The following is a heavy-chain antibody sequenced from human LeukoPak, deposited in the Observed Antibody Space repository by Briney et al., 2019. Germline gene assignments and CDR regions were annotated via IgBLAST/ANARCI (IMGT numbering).Heavy chain of an antibody. CDR3: ARVILVGATGYFDY. CDR1: GFAFNIYS. Sequence: GGSLRLSCVASGFAFNIYSLNWVRQAPGKGLEWLSFISSSGSMIYYADSVKGRFTISRDNAKNSVYLQMNSLRAEDTAVYYCARVILVGATGYFDYWGQGTLVTVSS. V-gene: IGHV3-48*04. J-gene: IGHJ4*02. CDR2: ISSSGSMI. D-gene: IGHD1-26*01.